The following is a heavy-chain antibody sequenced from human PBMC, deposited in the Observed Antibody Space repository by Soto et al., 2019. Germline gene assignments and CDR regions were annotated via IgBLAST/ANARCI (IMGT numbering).Heavy chain of an antibody. V-gene: IGHV3-13*01. CDR3: ARAQGGAGPDY. D-gene: IGHD6-19*01. CDR1: GFTFSSYD. CDR2: IGTAGDT. Sequence: GGSLRLSCAASGFTFSSYDMHWVRQATGKGLEWVSAIGTAGDTYYPGSVKGRFTISRENAKNSLYLQMNSLRAGDTAVYYCARAQGGAGPDYWGQGTLVTVSS. J-gene: IGHJ4*02.